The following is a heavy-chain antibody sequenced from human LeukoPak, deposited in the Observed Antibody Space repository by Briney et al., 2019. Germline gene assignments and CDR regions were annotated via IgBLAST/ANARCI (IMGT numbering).Heavy chain of an antibody. V-gene: IGHV4-34*01. CDR2: INHSGST. CDR3: ARGPMVVAATPYYYYGMDV. D-gene: IGHD2-15*01. Sequence: PSETLSLTCVVYGGSFSGYYWSWIRQPPGKGLEWIGEINHSGSTNYNPSLKSRVTISVNTSKNQFSLKLSSVTAADTAVYYCARGPMVVAATPYYYYGMDVWGQGTTVTVSS. CDR1: GGSFSGYY. J-gene: IGHJ6*02.